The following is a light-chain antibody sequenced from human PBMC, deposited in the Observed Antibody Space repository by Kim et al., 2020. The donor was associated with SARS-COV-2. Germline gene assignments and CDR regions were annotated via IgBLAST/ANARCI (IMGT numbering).Light chain of an antibody. CDR2: RNN. J-gene: IGLJ2*01. Sequence: GLRVVISCSGGSPNLGRNYFYWYQQLPGTAPKLLMSRNNQRPSGVPDRFSGSKSGTSASLAISGLRSEDEADYYCAAWDDSLTVVLFGGGTQLTVL. CDR1: SPNLGRNY. V-gene: IGLV1-47*01. CDR3: AAWDDSLTVVL.